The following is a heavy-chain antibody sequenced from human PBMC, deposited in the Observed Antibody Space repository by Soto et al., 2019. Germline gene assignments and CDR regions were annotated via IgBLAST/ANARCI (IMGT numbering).Heavy chain of an antibody. CDR2: IIPISGTA. J-gene: IGHJ6*02. D-gene: IGHD2-2*01. Sequence: QVQLVQSGAEVKKPGSSVKVSCKASGGTFNSYAISWVRQAPGQGLEWMGGIIPISGTANYAQKFQGRVTITADESTSTAYMELSSLRCEDTAVYYCARAQGSSTSLEIYYYYYYGMDVWGQGTTVTVSS. CDR1: GGTFNSYA. CDR3: ARAQGSSTSLEIYYYYYYGMDV. V-gene: IGHV1-69*01.